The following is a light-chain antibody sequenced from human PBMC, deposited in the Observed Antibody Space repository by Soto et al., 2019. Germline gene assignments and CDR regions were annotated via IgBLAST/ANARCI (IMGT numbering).Light chain of an antibody. CDR3: QQYNFWPYT. Sequence: EIVMTQSPATLSVSPGERATLSCRASQSVTSNLDWYQQKPGQAPRLVIHGASTRATGVPARFSGSGSGTEFTLTISSLQSEDFAVYYCQQYNFWPYTFGQGTKLEIK. V-gene: IGKV3-15*01. J-gene: IGKJ2*01. CDR2: GAS. CDR1: QSVTSN.